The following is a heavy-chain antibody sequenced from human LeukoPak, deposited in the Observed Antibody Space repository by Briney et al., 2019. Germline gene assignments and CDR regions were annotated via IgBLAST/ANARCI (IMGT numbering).Heavy chain of an antibody. CDR3: ARVHSGYDFGNRKYYYFYY. V-gene: IGHV4-59*08. D-gene: IGHD5-12*01. CDR1: GGSISGSY. CDR2: IYYSGST. J-gene: IGHJ4*02. Sequence: SETLSLTCTVSGGSISGSYWGWIRQPPGKRLEWIGYIYYSGSTNYNPSLKSRVTISANTSKNQFSLKLRSVTAADTAVYYCARVHSGYDFGNRKYYYFYYWGQGTLVTVSS.